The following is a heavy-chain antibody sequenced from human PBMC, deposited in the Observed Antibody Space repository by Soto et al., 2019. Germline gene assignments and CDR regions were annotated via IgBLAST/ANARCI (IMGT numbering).Heavy chain of an antibody. D-gene: IGHD2-21*02. CDR1: GFTFSSYA. CDR2: ISYDGSNK. J-gene: IGHJ6*02. Sequence: QVQLVESGGGVVQPGRSLRLSCAASGFTFSSYAMHWVRQAPGKGLEWVAVISYDGSNKYYADSVKGRFTISRDNSKNTLYLQMNSLRAEDTAVYYGARDRGPCGGDCYSGGDYYYYGMDVWGQGTTVTVSS. CDR3: ARDRGPCGGDCYSGGDYYYYGMDV. V-gene: IGHV3-30-3*01.